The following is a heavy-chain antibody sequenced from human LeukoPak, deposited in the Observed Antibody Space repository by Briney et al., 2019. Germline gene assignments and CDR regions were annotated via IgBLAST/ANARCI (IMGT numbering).Heavy chain of an antibody. CDR3: ARRAAMATSLRYFQH. Sequence: SETLSLTCAVYGGSFSGYYWSWIRQPPGKGLEWIGEINHSGSTNYNPSLKSRVTISVDTSKNQFSLKLSSVTAADTAVYYCARRAAMATSLRYFQHWGQGTLVTVSS. D-gene: IGHD5-24*01. CDR2: INHSGST. CDR1: GGSFSGYY. V-gene: IGHV4-34*01. J-gene: IGHJ1*01.